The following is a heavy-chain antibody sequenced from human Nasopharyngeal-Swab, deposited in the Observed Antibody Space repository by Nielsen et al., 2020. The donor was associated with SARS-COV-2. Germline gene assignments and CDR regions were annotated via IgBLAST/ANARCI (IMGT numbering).Heavy chain of an antibody. V-gene: IGHV3-30*18. D-gene: IGHD2-15*01. CDR3: AKDPNSPPVLVD. J-gene: IGHJ4*02. CDR2: ISYDGSNK. Sequence: GESLKISCAASGFTFSSYGIHWVRQAPGKGLEWVAVISYDGSNKYYADSVKGRFTISRDNSKNTLYLQMNSLRAEDTAVYYCAKDPNSPPVLVDWGQGTLVTVPS. CDR1: GFTFSSYG.